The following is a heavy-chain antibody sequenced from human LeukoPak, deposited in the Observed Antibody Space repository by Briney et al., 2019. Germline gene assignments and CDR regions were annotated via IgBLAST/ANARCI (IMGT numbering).Heavy chain of an antibody. CDR2: ISSSSSYI. J-gene: IGHJ4*02. V-gene: IGHV3-21*01. Sequence: GGSLRLSCAASGFTFSSYSMTWVRQAPGKGLEWVSSISSSSSYIYYADSVKGRFTISRDNAKNSLYLQMNSLRAEDTAVYYCARDLTYYYDSSGYVFDYWGQGTLVTVSS. CDR3: ARDLTYYYDSSGYVFDY. CDR1: GFTFSSYS. D-gene: IGHD3-22*01.